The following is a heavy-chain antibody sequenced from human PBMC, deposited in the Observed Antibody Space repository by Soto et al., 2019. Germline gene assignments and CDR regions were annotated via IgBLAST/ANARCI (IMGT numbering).Heavy chain of an antibody. V-gene: IGHV4-31*03. CDR1: GGSISSGGYC. CDR2: IYYSGST. D-gene: IGHD3-9*01. J-gene: IGHJ4*02. Sequence: SETLSLTCTDSGGSISSGGYCWSWIRQHPGKGLEWIGYIYYSGSTYYNPSLKSRVTISVDTSKNQFSLKLSSVTAADTAVYYCARGGTYDILTGLDYWGQGTLVTVSS. CDR3: ARGGTYDILTGLDY.